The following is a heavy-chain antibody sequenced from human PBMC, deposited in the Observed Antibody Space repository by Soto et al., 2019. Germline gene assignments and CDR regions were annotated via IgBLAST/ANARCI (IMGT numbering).Heavy chain of an antibody. CDR1: ELSSSNHA. Sequence: LRLSCAASELSSSNHAMTWVRQAPGKGLEWVSGISGSDGGAYYADSVKGRFTISRDNSRSTLYLQMNSLRVEDTAVYYCASGGLHGYTNGGLSYFHSWGQGTLVTVSS. CDR3: ASGGLHGYTNGGLSYFHS. CDR2: ISGSDGGA. V-gene: IGHV3-23*01. D-gene: IGHD5-18*01. J-gene: IGHJ4*02.